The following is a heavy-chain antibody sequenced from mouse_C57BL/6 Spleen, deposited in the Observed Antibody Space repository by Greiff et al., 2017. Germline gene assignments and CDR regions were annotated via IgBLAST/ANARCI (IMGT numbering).Heavy chain of an antibody. CDR2: INPNNGGT. CDR1: GYTFTDYN. CDR3: ARSRYSNRFAY. J-gene: IGHJ3*01. V-gene: IGHV1-18*01. Sequence: EVKLLESGPELVKPGASVKIPCKASGYTFTDYNMDWVKQSHGKSLEWIGDINPNNGGTIYNQKFKGKATLTVDKSSSTAYMELRSLTSEDTAVYYCARSRYSNRFAYWGQGTLVTVSA. D-gene: IGHD2-5*01.